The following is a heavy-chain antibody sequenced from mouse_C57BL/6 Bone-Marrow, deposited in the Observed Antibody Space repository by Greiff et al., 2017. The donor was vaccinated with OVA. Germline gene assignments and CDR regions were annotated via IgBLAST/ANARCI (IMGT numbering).Heavy chain of an antibody. CDR2: ISYDGSN. J-gene: IGHJ4*01. CDR1: GYSINSGYY. V-gene: IGHV3-6*01. Sequence: EVKLMESGPGLVKPSQSLSLTCSVTGYSINSGYYWNWIRQFPGNKLEWMGYISYDGSNKYNPSLKNRISITRDPSKNQFFLKLNSVTTEDTATEYCARDGTFYAMDYWGQGTSVTVSS. D-gene: IGHD1-1*02. CDR3: ARDGTFYAMDY.